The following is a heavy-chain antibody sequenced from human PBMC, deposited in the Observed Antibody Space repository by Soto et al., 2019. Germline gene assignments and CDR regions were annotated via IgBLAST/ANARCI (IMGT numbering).Heavy chain of an antibody. Sequence: EVQLLESGGGLVQPGGSLRLSCAASGFTFSSYAMSWVRQAPGKGLEWVSAISGSGGSTYYADSVKGRFTISRDNSMTTLYLQMNSMRADDTAVYYYAKGHCGGDCYLGDAFDIWGQGTMVTVSS. J-gene: IGHJ3*02. CDR2: ISGSGGST. CDR3: AKGHCGGDCYLGDAFDI. D-gene: IGHD2-21*01. CDR1: GFTFSSYA. V-gene: IGHV3-23*01.